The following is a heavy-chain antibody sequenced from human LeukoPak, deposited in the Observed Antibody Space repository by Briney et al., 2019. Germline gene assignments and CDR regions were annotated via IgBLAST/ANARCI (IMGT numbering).Heavy chain of an antibody. J-gene: IGHJ4*02. CDR3: ATDGYSSGWYRFYFDY. CDR2: ISWNSGSI. Sequence: GRSLRLSCAASGFTFDDYAMHWVRQAPGKGLEWVSGISWNSGSIGYADSVKGRFTISRDNAKNSLYLQMNSLRTEDTALYYCATDGYSSGWYRFYFDYWGQGTLVIVSS. V-gene: IGHV3-9*01. CDR1: GFTFDDYA. D-gene: IGHD6-19*01.